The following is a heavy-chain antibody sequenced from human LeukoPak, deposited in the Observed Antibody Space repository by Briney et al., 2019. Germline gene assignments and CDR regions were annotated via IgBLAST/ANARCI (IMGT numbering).Heavy chain of an antibody. J-gene: IGHJ5*02. V-gene: IGHV4-59*01. CDR3: ARDRELGS. CDR2: IYNSGST. D-gene: IGHD3-16*01. CDR1: GGSISIYY. Sequence: SETLSLTRIVSGGSISIYYWNWIRQPPGKGLEWIGYIYNSGSTDYNPSLKRRVTISADTSKNQFSLKLTSVAAADTAVYYCARDRELGSWGQGILVTVSS.